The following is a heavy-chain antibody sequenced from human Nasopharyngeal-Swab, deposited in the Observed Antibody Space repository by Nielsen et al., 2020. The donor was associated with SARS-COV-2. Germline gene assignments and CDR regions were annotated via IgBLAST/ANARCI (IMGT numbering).Heavy chain of an antibody. CDR2: ISYGGGDE. V-gene: IGHV3-30*04. J-gene: IGHJ6*02. D-gene: IGHD6-13*01. CDR3: ARESGSSFVFWGYGMDV. CDR1: GFTFSSYP. Sequence: GESLKISCEASGFTFSSYPMQWVRRAPGKGLEWVSVISYGGGDEHYADSVKGRFTISRDNSKNTLYLQMNSLRAEDTAVYYCARESGSSFVFWGYGMDVWGQGTTVTVSS.